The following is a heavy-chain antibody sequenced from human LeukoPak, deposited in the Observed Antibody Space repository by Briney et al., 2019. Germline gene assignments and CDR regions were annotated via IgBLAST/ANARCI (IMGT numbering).Heavy chain of an antibody. CDR1: GFTFSSYW. Sequence: GGSLRLSCAASGFTFSSYWMSWVRQAPGKGLEWVANIKQDGSEKYYVDSVKGRFTISRDNAKNSLYLQMNSLRAEDTAVYYCAKDPDERWLLYYFDYWGQGTLVTVSS. V-gene: IGHV3-7*01. CDR3: AKDPDERWLLYYFDY. J-gene: IGHJ4*02. D-gene: IGHD5-24*01. CDR2: IKQDGSEK.